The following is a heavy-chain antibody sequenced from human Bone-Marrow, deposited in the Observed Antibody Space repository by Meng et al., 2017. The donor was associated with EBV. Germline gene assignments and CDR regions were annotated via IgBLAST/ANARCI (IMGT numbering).Heavy chain of an antibody. D-gene: IGHD5-18*01. CDR3: AKVAVDTAIGIDD. CDR1: GFTFSSYG. CDR2: IWYDGSNK. Sequence: QVQLVESGXGVVQPXRSLRLSCAASGFTFSSYGMHWVRQAPGKGLEWVAVIWYDGSNKYYADSVKGRFTISRDNSKNTLYLQMNSLRAEDTAVYYCAKVAVDTAIGIDDWGQGTLVTVSS. J-gene: IGHJ4*02. V-gene: IGHV3-33*06.